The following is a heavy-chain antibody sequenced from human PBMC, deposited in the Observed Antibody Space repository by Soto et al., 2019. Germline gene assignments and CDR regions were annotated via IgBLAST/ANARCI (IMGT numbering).Heavy chain of an antibody. J-gene: IGHJ4*02. D-gene: IGHD2-15*01. CDR3: ARDYGHDCSSGNCYFHF. CDR1: GGTFSIYT. CDR2: INPIFGTA. Sequence: SVKVSCKASGGTFSIYTINWVRQAPGQGLEWMGGINPIFGTANYAQKFQGRVTITADESTSTAHMELSSLRSDDTAVYYCARDYGHDCSSGNCYFHFWGQGTLVTVSS. V-gene: IGHV1-69*13.